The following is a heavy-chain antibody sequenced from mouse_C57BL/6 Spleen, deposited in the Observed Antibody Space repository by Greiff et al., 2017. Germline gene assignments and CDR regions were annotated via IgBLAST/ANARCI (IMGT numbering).Heavy chain of an antibody. CDR3: ARGGEDGYPVAY. D-gene: IGHD2-3*01. CDR2: SRHKANAYTT. J-gene: IGHJ3*01. CDR1: GFTFSDFY. V-gene: IGHV7-1*01. Sequence: EVQRVESGGGLVQSGRSLRLSCATSGFTFSDFYMEWVRQAPGKGLEWIAASRHKANAYTTAYSASVKGRFIVSQGTTQSILYLQMNALRAEDTAIYYCARGGEDGYPVAYWGQGTLVTVSA.